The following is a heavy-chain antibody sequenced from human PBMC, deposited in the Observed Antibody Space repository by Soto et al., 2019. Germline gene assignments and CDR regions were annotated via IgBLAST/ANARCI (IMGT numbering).Heavy chain of an antibody. Sequence: GASVKVSCKASGYTFTSYDINWVRQATGQGLEWMGWMNPNSGNTGYAQKFQGRVTMTRNTSISTAYMELSSLRSEDTAVYYCARGTGGDFYYYYYMDVWGKGTTVTVSS. CDR3: ARGTGGDFYYYYYMDV. J-gene: IGHJ6*03. V-gene: IGHV1-8*01. CDR1: GYTFTSYD. CDR2: MNPNSGNT. D-gene: IGHD3-16*01.